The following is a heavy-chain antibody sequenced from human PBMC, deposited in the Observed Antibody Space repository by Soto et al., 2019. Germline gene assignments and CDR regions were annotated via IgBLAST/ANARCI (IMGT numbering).Heavy chain of an antibody. Sequence: QVQLVQSGAEVKKPGASVKVSCKASGYTFTSYGISWVRQAPGQGLEWMGWINPYNGNTIYAQKLQGRVTMTTDTSSNTAYMELRSLRSDDAAVYYSAIDLFGIEYWGQGTLVTVSS. D-gene: IGHD3-16*01. CDR3: AIDLFGIEY. CDR1: GYTFTSYG. J-gene: IGHJ4*02. CDR2: INPYNGNT. V-gene: IGHV1-18*01.